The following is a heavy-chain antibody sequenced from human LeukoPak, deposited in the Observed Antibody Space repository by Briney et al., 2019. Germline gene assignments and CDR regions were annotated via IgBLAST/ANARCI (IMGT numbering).Heavy chain of an antibody. CDR3: ARGAYSSGWYERLGYYYYYMDV. D-gene: IGHD6-19*01. CDR2: MNPNSGGT. CDR1: GYTFTDYF. J-gene: IGHJ6*03. V-gene: IGHV1-2*02. Sequence: ASVKLSCKASGYTFTDYFIHWMRQAPGQGLEGMGWMNPNSGGTKCAKKFQGRVTMSRDTSISTAYMELSSLRSEDTAVYYCARGAYSSGWYERLGYYYYYMDVWGKGTTVTVSS.